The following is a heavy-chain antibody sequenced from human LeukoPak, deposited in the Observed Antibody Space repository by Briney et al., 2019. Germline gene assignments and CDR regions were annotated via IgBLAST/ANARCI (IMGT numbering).Heavy chain of an antibody. CDR3: ARGRSTFYYDSSGLLSY. J-gene: IGHJ4*02. CDR1: GGSISSSNW. V-gene: IGHV4-4*02. D-gene: IGHD3-22*01. CDR2: IYHSGST. Sequence: SGTLSLTCAVSGGSISSSNWWSWVRQPPGKGLEWIGEIYHSGSTNYNPSLKSRVTISVDKSKNQFSLKLSSVTAADTAVYYCARGRSTFYYDSSGLLSYWGQGTLVTVSS.